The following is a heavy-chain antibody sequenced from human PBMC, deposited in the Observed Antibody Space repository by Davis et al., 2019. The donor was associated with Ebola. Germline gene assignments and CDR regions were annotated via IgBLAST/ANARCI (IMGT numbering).Heavy chain of an antibody. CDR1: GYSISSGYY. V-gene: IGHV4-38-2*02. Sequence: MPSETLSLTCTVSGYSISSGYYWGWIRQPPGKGLEWIGSIYHSGSTYYNPSLKSRVTISVDTSKNQFSLKLSSVTAADTAVYYCARDDTIFGVVTTRRWFDPWGQGTLVTVSS. D-gene: IGHD3-3*01. CDR3: ARDDTIFGVVTTRRWFDP. CDR2: IYHSGST. J-gene: IGHJ5*02.